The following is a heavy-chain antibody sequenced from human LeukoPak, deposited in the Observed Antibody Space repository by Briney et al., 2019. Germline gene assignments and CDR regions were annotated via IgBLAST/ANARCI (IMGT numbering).Heavy chain of an antibody. CDR1: GFTFSSYW. V-gene: IGHV3-74*01. CDR3: VAEERDFDC. J-gene: IGHJ4*02. Sequence: GGSLRLSCAASGFTFSSYWMHWVRQAPGKGVGGVAGIKSDGSIIYYADSVKGRFTISRDNAKNTLYLQMNSLRAEDTAVYYCVAEERDFDCWGQGVLVTVSS. CDR2: IKSDGSII. D-gene: IGHD1-26*01.